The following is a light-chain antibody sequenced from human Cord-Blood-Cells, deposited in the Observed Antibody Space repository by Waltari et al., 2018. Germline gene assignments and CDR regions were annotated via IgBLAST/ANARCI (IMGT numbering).Light chain of an antibody. CDR2: DVS. CDR1: SIDVGGYNY. Sequence: QSALTQPASVSGSPGQSITISCTGTSIDVGGYNYVSWYQQHPDKAPKLMIYDVSKRPSGVSNRFSGSKSGNTASLTISGLQAEDEADYYCSSYTSSSTWVFGGGTKLTVL. CDR3: SSYTSSSTWV. V-gene: IGLV2-14*01. J-gene: IGLJ3*02.